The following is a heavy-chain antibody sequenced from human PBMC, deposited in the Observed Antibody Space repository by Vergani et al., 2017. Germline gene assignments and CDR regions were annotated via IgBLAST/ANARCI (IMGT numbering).Heavy chain of an antibody. CDR3: ARQRGSGGFFPSSYFYGMDV. CDR1: DSSILTNPY. V-gene: IGHV4-38-2*01. CDR2: IHHSEDT. J-gene: IGHJ6*02. D-gene: IGHD3-10*01. Sequence: QVQLQESGPGLVKPSETLTLTCDVSDSSILTNPYWGWFRQSPGKGVDWIGCIHHSEDTHYNSSLKSRVSISIVSSSKFSLSLTSVTAADTASYYCARQRGSGGFFPSSYFYGMDVWGHGTTVTDSS.